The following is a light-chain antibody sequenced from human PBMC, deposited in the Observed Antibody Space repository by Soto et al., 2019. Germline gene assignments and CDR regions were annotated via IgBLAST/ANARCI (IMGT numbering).Light chain of an antibody. V-gene: IGKV3-11*01. Sequence: EIVSKISPATLSLSPRERATLSCRASQSVGKYLVWYQQKPGQAPRLLIYDASNRATGIPARFSGSGSGTDFTLTISSLEPEDFAVYYCLQRSNWITFGQGTRLEIK. CDR1: QSVGKY. CDR3: LQRSNWIT. J-gene: IGKJ5*01. CDR2: DAS.